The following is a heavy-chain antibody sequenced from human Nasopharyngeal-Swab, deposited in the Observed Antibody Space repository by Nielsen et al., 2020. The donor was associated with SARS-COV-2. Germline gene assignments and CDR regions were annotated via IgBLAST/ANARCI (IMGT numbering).Heavy chain of an antibody. CDR3: AKDWSRDCGGDCSGY. CDR1: GFTFSSYA. CDR2: ISYDGSNK. J-gene: IGHJ4*02. Sequence: GGSLRLSCAASGFTFSSYAMHWVRQAPGKGLEWVAVISYDGSNKYYADSVKGRFTISRDNSKNTLYLQMNSLRAEDTAVYYCAKDWSRDCGGDCSGYWGQGTLVTVSS. D-gene: IGHD2-21*02. V-gene: IGHV3-30-3*01.